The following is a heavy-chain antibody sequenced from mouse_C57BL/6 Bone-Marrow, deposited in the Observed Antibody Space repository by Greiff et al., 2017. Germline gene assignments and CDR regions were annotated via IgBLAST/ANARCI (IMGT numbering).Heavy chain of an antibody. CDR1: GFTFSDYY. J-gene: IGHJ1*03. D-gene: IGHD2-3*01. Sequence: EVKLVESEGGLVQPGSSMKLSCTASGFTFSDYYMAWVRQVPEKGLEWVANINYDGSSTYYLDSLKSRFIISRDNAKNIRYLQMSSLKSEDTATYYCARETGGGWLLRYFDVWGTGTTVTVSS. CDR3: ARETGGGWLLRYFDV. V-gene: IGHV5-16*01. CDR2: INYDGSST.